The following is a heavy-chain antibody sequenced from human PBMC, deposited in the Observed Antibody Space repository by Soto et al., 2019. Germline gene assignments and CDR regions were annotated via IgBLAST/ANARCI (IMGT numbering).Heavy chain of an antibody. J-gene: IGHJ4*03. CDR1: GGSISSYY. V-gene: IGHV4-59*01. CDR2: IYYSGST. D-gene: IGHD3-9*01. CDR3: ASGGWTYKTLTGYYP. Sequence: PSETLSLTCTVSGGSISSYYWSWIRQPPGKGLEWIGHIYYSGSTKYNPSLKSRVTISVDTSKNQFSLKLRSVTAADTAVYYCASGGWTYKTLTGYYPWGQGTMVTVSS.